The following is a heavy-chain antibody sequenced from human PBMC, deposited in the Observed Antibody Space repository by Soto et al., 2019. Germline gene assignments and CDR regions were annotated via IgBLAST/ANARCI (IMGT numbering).Heavy chain of an antibody. D-gene: IGHD6-13*01. CDR2: IRSKANSYAT. Sequence: GGSLRLSCAASGFTFSGSAMHWVRQASGKGLEWVGRIRSKANSYATAYAASVKGRFTISRDDSKNTAYLQMNSLKTEDTAVYYCTSTATLGGYSSSWYQYVPYGMDVWGQGTTVTVSS. CDR1: GFTFSGSA. V-gene: IGHV3-73*01. CDR3: TSTATLGGYSSSWYQYVPYGMDV. J-gene: IGHJ6*02.